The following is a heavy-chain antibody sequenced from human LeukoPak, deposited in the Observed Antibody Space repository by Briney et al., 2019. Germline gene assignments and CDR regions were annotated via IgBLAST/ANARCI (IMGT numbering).Heavy chain of an antibody. J-gene: IGHJ4*02. Sequence: GGSLRLSCAASGFTFSNYAMHWVRQAPGKGLEWVAATSHNEYNKYYADSVNGRFTISRDNSKNTLYLQMSSLRAEDTAVYYCARDGDGYYFDYWGQGTLVTVSS. V-gene: IGHV3-30*14. D-gene: IGHD5-24*01. CDR1: GFTFSNYA. CDR3: ARDGDGYYFDY. CDR2: TSHNEYNK.